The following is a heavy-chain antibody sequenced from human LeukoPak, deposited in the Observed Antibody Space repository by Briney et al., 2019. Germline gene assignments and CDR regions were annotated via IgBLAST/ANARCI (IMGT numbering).Heavy chain of an antibody. CDR2: FDPEDGET. D-gene: IGHD3-16*01. CDR3: ATDHQIMITFGGVGRAFDI. V-gene: IGHV1-24*01. CDR1: GFTLTELS. Sequence: ASVKVSRKVSGFTLTELSMHWVRQAPGKGLEWMGGFDPEDGETSYAQKFQGRVTMTEDTATDTAYMELSSLRSEDTAVYYCATDHQIMITFGGVGRAFDIWGQGTMVTVSS. J-gene: IGHJ3*02.